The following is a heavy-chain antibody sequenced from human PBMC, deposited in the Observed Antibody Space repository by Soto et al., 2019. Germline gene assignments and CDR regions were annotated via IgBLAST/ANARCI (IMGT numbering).Heavy chain of an antibody. CDR1: GGSISSYY. J-gene: IGHJ6*02. V-gene: IGHV4-59*01. D-gene: IGHD3-3*01. CDR3: ARVLYYDFWSGPPTYGMDV. CDR2: IYYSGST. Sequence: SETLSLTCTVSGGSISSYYWSWIRQPPGKGLEWIGYIYYSGSTNYNPSLKSRVTISVDTSKNQFSLKLSSVTAADTAVYYCARVLYYDFWSGPPTYGMDVWGQGTTVTVSS.